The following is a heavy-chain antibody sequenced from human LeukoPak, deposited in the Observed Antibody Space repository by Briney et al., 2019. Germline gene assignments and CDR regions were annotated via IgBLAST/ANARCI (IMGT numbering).Heavy chain of an antibody. J-gene: IGHJ4*02. CDR1: GFTFSTYS. D-gene: IGHD2-15*01. V-gene: IGHV3-48*02. CDR2: ISTSGATI. Sequence: GGSLGLSCAASGFTFSTYSMNWVRQAPGKGLEGISFISTSGATIYYADSVKGRFTTSRDNAKNSLYLQMNSLRDEDTAIYYCARGVSFWGQGTLVTVSS. CDR3: ARGVSF.